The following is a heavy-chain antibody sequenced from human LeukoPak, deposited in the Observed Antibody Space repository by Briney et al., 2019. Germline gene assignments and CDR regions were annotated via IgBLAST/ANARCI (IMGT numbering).Heavy chain of an antibody. V-gene: IGHV4-34*01. Sequence: SETLSLTCAVYGGSFSGYYWSWIRQPPGKGLEWIGEINHSGSTYYNPSLKSRVTISVDTSKNQFSLKLSSVTAADTAVYYCARRAVVVVAATYYYYYMDVWGKGTTVTVSS. CDR3: ARRAVVVVAATYYYYYMDV. J-gene: IGHJ6*03. CDR1: GGSFSGYY. D-gene: IGHD2-15*01. CDR2: INHSGST.